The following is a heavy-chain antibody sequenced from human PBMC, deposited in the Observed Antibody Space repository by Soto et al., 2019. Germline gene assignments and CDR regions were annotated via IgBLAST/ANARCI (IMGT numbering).Heavy chain of an antibody. CDR2: ISYDGSNK. Sequence: GGSLRLSCAASGFTFSSYGMHWVRQAPGKGLEWVAVISYDGSNKYYADSVKGRFTISRDNSKNTLYLQMNSLRAEDTAVYYCAKEWSSSSIYYYNYIDVWGKGTTVTVSS. D-gene: IGHD6-6*01. J-gene: IGHJ6*03. CDR3: AKEWSSSSIYYYNYIDV. V-gene: IGHV3-30*18. CDR1: GFTFSSYG.